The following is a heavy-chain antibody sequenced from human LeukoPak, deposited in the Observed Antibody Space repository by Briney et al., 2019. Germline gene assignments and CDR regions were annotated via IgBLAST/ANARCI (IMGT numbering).Heavy chain of an antibody. CDR2: IYTSGST. CDR3: ARDPFPPRYCSGGSCYLQNNWFDP. CDR1: GGSISSYY. V-gene: IGHV4-4*07. Sequence: PSETLSLTCTVSGGSISSYYWSWIRQPAGKGLEWIGRIYTSGSTNYNPSLKSRVTMSVDTSKNQFSLKLSSVTAADTAVYYCARDPFPPRYCSGGSCYLQNNWFDPWGQGTLVTVSS. D-gene: IGHD2-15*01. J-gene: IGHJ5*02.